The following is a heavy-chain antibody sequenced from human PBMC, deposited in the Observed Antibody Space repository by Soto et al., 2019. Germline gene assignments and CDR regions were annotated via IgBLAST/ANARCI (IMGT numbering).Heavy chain of an antibody. CDR3: ARAPCTGTSCSAPFDY. Sequence: EVQLVESGGGLVQPGESLRLSCAASGFTLSNYWMHWVRQAPGKELVWVSRIKSGGGTTNYADSVRGRFTISRDNAKKMLYLQMNSLTTEDTAVYYCARAPCTGTSCSAPFDYWGQGALVTVSS. CDR1: GFTLSNYW. D-gene: IGHD2-2*01. CDR2: IKSGGGTT. V-gene: IGHV3-74*01. J-gene: IGHJ4*02.